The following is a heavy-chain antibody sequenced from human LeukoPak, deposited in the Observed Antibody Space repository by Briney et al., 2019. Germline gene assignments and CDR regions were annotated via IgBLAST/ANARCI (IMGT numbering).Heavy chain of an antibody. CDR2: VSNDGSDT. V-gene: IGHV3-30*04. CDR3: ARDGDYINYYYYGVDV. D-gene: IGHD4-11*01. J-gene: IGHJ6*04. CDR1: GFTFSTYA. Sequence: PGGSLRLSCAASGFTFSTYAMHWVRQAPGRGLEWVTFVSNDGSDTYYADSVKGRFSASRDNSKNTLYLQMNSLRVEDTAVYYCARDGDYINYYYYGVDVWGKGTTVTVSS.